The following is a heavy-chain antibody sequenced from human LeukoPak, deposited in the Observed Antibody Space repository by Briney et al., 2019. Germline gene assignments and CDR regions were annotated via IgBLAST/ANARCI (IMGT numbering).Heavy chain of an antibody. D-gene: IGHD4-17*01. J-gene: IGHJ4*02. V-gene: IGHV1-3*04. CDR1: GYTFTSHV. CDR2: IDTANGNT. CDR3: AREISSGDYTDY. Sequence: GASVKVSCKASGYTFTSHVIHWVRQAPGPRLDWMGWIDTANGNTQNSQNFQGRVTITRDTSASTAYMELSSLRSDDTAVYYCAREISSGDYTDYWGQGTLVTVSS.